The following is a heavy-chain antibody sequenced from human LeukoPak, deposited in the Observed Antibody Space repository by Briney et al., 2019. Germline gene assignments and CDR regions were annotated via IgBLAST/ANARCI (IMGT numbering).Heavy chain of an antibody. J-gene: IGHJ4*02. D-gene: IGHD2/OR15-2a*01. Sequence: ASVEVSCKASGGTFSSYAISWVRQAPGQGLEWMGRIIPIFGTANYAQKFQGRVTITTDESTSTAYMELSSLRSEDTAVYYCARARVYGPASFDYWGQGTLVTVSS. CDR1: GGTFSSYA. CDR3: ARARVYGPASFDY. CDR2: IIPIFGTA. V-gene: IGHV1-69*05.